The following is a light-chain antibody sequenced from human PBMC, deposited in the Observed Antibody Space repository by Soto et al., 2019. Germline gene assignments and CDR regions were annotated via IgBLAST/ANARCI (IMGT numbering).Light chain of an antibody. CDR3: QQYNSWLWT. V-gene: IGKV3-15*01. CDR1: QSVSSK. J-gene: IGKJ1*01. CDR2: GAS. Sequence: TVLTQSPGTLSVSPGEGAPLSCRASQSVSSKLAWYQQKPGQAPRLLIYGASTRATGIPARFSGSGSGTEFTLIISSLQSEDSAVYYCQQYNSWLWTFGQGTKV.